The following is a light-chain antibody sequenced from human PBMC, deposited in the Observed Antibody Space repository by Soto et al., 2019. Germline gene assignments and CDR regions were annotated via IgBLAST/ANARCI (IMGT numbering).Light chain of an antibody. V-gene: IGKV3D-15*01. Sequence: ELVMTQSPATVSLAPLERATLSCMASQSVSSDLAWYHQKPGQAPRLLIYDASNRATGIPARFSGSGHGRDFTLTISSLQPEDSATYYCHQYYNRPPWTFGQGTKVDIK. CDR3: HQYYNRPPWT. J-gene: IGKJ1*01. CDR1: QSVSSD. CDR2: DAS.